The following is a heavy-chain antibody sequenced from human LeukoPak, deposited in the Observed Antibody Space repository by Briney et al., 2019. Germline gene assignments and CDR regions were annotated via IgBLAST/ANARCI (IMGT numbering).Heavy chain of an antibody. CDR1: GFTFSSYA. J-gene: IGHJ4*02. CDR2: ISGSGGST. Sequence: GGSLRLSCAASGFTFSSYAMSWVRQAPGKGLEWVSAISGSGGSTYYADSVKGRFTISRDNSKNTLYLQMNSLRAEDTAVYYCASLRAPTYYFDYWGQGTLVTVSS. CDR3: ASLRAPTYYFDY. V-gene: IGHV3-23*01.